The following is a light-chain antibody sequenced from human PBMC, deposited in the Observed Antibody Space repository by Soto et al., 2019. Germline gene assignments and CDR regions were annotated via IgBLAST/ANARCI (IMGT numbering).Light chain of an antibody. V-gene: IGKV3-20*01. J-gene: IGKJ5*01. CDR1: QSVSNNY. CDR2: GAS. CDR3: QQHGSSPIT. Sequence: EIVLTQSPGTQSLSPGERATLSCRASQSVSNNYLAWYQQKPGQAPRLLIYGASNRATGFPDRFSGSGSGTDFTLTISRLEPEDFAVYYCQQHGSSPITFGQGTRLEIK.